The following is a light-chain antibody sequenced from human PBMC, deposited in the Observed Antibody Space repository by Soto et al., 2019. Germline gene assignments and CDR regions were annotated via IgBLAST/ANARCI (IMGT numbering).Light chain of an antibody. CDR2: GDN. CDR3: QSYDSSLSAWV. CDR1: SSNIGAGYD. V-gene: IGLV1-40*01. J-gene: IGLJ3*02. Sequence: QSVLTQPPSVSGAPGQRVPISCTGSSSNIGAGYDVHWSQQLPGTAPKLLIYGDNNRPSGVPDRFSGSKSGTSASLAITGLQAEDEADYYCQSYDSSLSAWVFGGGTKLTVL.